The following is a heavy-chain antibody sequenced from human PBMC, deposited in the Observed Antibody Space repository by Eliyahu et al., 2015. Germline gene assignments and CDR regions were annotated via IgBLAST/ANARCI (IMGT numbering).Heavy chain of an antibody. CDR1: GGSFXGYY. V-gene: IGHV4-34*01. J-gene: IGHJ4*02. CDR2: INHSGST. D-gene: IGHD6-19*01. CDR3: ASGSAGIAVAGQHDY. Sequence: QVQLQQWGAGLLKPSXTLSLTCAVYGGSFXGYYWSWXRQPPGKGLEWIWEINHSGSTNYNPSLKSRVTISVDTSKNQFSLKLSSVTAADTAVYYCASGSAGIAVAGQHDYWGQGTLVTVSS.